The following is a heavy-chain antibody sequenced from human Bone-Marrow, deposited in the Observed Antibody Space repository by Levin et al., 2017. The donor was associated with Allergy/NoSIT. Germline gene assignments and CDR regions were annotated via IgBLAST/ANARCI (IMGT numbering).Heavy chain of an antibody. CDR3: ARVGRSRDAFDV. Sequence: SQTLSLTCSASGGSISSAGYYWGRNRQYPGKGLEWIGYIYYSGNTYYNPSLKSRVAISGDTSKNQFFLNVSSVTAAATAVYYCARVGRSRDAFDVWGQGTRVTVSS. J-gene: IGHJ3*01. CDR1: GGSISSAGYY. D-gene: IGHD6-13*01. CDR2: IYYSGNT. V-gene: IGHV4-31*03.